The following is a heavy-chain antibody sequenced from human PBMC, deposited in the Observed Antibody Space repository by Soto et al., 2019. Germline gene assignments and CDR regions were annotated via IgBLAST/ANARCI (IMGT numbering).Heavy chain of an antibody. J-gene: IGHJ3*02. D-gene: IGHD3-22*01. CDR3: ARDEPEIVVVITRGAFDI. Sequence: PGGSLRLSCAASGFTFSSYAMHWVRQAPGKGLEWVAVISYDGSNKYYADSVKGRFTISRDNSKNTLYLQMNSLRAEDTAVYYCARDEPEIVVVITRGAFDIWGQGTMVTV. V-gene: IGHV3-30-3*01. CDR2: ISYDGSNK. CDR1: GFTFSSYA.